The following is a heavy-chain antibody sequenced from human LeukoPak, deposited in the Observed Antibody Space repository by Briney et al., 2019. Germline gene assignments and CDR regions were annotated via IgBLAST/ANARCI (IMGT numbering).Heavy chain of an antibody. D-gene: IGHD3-22*01. V-gene: IGHV3-48*03. CDR1: GFTFNNYE. CDR3: ARPMNEYDSSGFFHY. CDR2: ISSSGGTI. Sequence: PGGSLRLSCAASGFTFNNYEMNWVRQAPGKGLEWVSYISSSGGTIYYADSVKGRFTISRDNSKNTLHLQMNSLRVEDTAVYYCARPMNEYDSSGFFHYWGQGTLVTVSS. J-gene: IGHJ4*02.